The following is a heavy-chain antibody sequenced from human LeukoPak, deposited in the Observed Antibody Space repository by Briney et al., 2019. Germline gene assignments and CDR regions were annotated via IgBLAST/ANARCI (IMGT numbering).Heavy chain of an antibody. Sequence: GGSLRLSCAASGFTFHKSDMSWVRQAPGKGPEWVASISESGGSIYYADSVTGRFTISRDNSRNTLFVQMNSLRVEDTAVYYCAKGWRLLQNWLDSWGQGTLVTVSS. CDR3: AKGWRLLQNWLDS. D-gene: IGHD3-22*01. CDR2: ISESGGSI. V-gene: IGHV3-23*01. J-gene: IGHJ5*01. CDR1: GFTFHKSD.